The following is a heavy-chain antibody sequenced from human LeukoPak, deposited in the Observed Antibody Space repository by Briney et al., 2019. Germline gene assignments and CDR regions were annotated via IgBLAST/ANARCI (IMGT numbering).Heavy chain of an antibody. V-gene: IGHV1-69*01. Sequence: GRSLRLSCAASGGTFSSYAISWVRQAPGQGLEWMGGIIPIFGTANYAQKFQGRVTITADESTSTAYMELSSLRSEDTAVYYCARALDSGSYYNFDYWGQGTLVTVSS. CDR2: IIPIFGTA. CDR3: ARALDSGSYYNFDY. CDR1: GGTFSSYA. J-gene: IGHJ4*02. D-gene: IGHD1-26*01.